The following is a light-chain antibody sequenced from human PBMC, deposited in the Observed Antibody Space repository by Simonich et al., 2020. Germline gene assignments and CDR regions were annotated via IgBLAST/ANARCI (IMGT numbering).Light chain of an antibody. CDR1: QSVLYSSNNKNY. Sequence: DIVMTQSPDPLAVSLGERATINYKSSQSVLYSSNNKNYLAWYQQKPGQPPKLRIYWASTRESGVPARCIGSGSGTDFTLTISSLQAEDVAVYYCQQYYSTPLTFGGGTKVEIK. CDR3: QQYYSTPLT. CDR2: WAS. J-gene: IGKJ4*01. V-gene: IGKV4-1*01.